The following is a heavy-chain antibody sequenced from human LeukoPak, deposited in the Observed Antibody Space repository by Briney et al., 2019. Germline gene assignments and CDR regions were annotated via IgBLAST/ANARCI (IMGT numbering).Heavy chain of an antibody. D-gene: IGHD3-10*01. J-gene: IGHJ4*02. V-gene: IGHV1-2*02. CDR1: GYTFTGYY. CDR2: INPNSGGT. CDR3: ARGPMVRGLSRFD. Sequence: ASVKVSCKASGYTFTGYYMHWVRQAPGQGLEWVGWINPNSGGTNYAQKFQGRVTMTRDTSISTAYMELSRLRSDDTAVYYCARGPMVRGLSRFDWGQGTLVTVSS.